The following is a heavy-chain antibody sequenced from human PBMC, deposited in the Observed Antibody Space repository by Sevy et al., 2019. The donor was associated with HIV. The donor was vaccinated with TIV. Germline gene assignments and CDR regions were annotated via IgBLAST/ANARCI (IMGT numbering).Heavy chain of an antibody. CDR3: AKAKEYCSSGSCFPCGMDV. CDR1: AFIVSNNY. Sequence: GGSLRLSCAASAFIVSNNYMAWVRQTPGKGLEWVSVIYSGGNTYYANSVKGRFTSSRDISKNTLHLQMNSLRAEDTALKYCAKAKEYCSSGSCFPCGMDVWGQGTTVTVSS. J-gene: IGHJ6*02. V-gene: IGHV3-53*01. CDR2: IYSGGNT. D-gene: IGHD2-2*01.